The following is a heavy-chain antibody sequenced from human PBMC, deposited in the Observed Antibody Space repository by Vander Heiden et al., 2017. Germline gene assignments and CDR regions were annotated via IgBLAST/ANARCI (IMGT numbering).Heavy chain of an antibody. Sequence: QVQLQESGPGLVKPSETLSLTCTVSGGSISSYYWSWIRQPPGKGLEWIGYIYYSGSTNYNPSLKSRVTISVDTSKNQFALKLSSVTAAETAVYYCARLAVDWKDYYYGMDVWGQGTTVTVYS. CDR1: GGSISSYY. J-gene: IGHJ6*02. D-gene: IGHD2-21*01. CDR3: ARLAVDWKDYYYGMDV. CDR2: IYYSGST. V-gene: IGHV4-59*08.